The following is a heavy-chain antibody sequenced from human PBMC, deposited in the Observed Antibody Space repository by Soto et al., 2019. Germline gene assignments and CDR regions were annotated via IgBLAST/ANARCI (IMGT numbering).Heavy chain of an antibody. J-gene: IGHJ6*02. CDR1: GGTFSSYA. D-gene: IGHD1-1*01. CDR3: ARSIAWTPYYYYGMDV. V-gene: IGHV1-69*13. CDR2: IIPIFGTA. Sequence: AASVKVSCKASGGTFSSYAISWLRQAPGQGLEWMGGIIPIFGTANYAQKFQGRVTITADESTSTAYMELSSLRSEDTAVYYCARSIAWTPYYYYGMDVWGQGTTVTVSS.